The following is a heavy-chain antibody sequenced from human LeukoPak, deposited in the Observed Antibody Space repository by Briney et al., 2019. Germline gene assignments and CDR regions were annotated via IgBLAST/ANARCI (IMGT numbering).Heavy chain of an antibody. J-gene: IGHJ4*02. D-gene: IGHD6-13*01. V-gene: IGHV4-34*01. Sequence: SETLSLTCAVYGGSFSGYYWSWIRQPPGKGLEWIGEINHSGSTNYNPSLKSRVTISIDTSKNQFSLKLNSVTAADTALYYCARDTLLGAAAGYFDYWGQGTLVTVSS. CDR1: GGSFSGYY. CDR2: INHSGST. CDR3: ARDTLLGAAAGYFDY.